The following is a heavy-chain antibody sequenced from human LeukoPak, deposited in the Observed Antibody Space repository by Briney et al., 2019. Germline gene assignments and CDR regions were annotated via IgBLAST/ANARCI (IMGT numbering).Heavy chain of an antibody. V-gene: IGHV3-23*01. CDR3: AKTSYDYSNYAELYYFDY. CDR1: GFTFSSYA. Sequence: GGSLRLSCAASGFTFSSYAMSWVRQAPGKGLEWVSAISGSGGSTYYADSVKGRFTISRDNSKNTLYLQMNSLRAEDTAVYYCAKTSYDYSNYAELYYFDYWGQGTLVTVSS. J-gene: IGHJ4*02. D-gene: IGHD4-11*01. CDR2: ISGSGGST.